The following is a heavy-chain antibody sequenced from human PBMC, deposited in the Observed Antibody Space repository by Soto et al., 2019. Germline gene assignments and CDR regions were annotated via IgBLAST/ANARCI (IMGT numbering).Heavy chain of an antibody. CDR3: ASYIEGNGGRGS. J-gene: IGHJ4*02. Sequence: QVQLQESGPGLVKPSETLSLTCAVSGGSLTGQHWSWIRQPPGKGLEWIGQIVNSGIARYNPSLQSRVAISIDTSKNPFALRLSSVTAADTAVYYCASYIEGNGGRGSGGQGHLVTVSS. CDR2: IVNSGIA. D-gene: IGHD4-17*01. CDR1: GGSLTGQH. V-gene: IGHV4-4*09.